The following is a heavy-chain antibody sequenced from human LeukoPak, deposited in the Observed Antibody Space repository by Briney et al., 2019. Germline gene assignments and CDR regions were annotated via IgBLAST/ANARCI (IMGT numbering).Heavy chain of an antibody. D-gene: IGHD5-18*01. CDR1: GGTFSSYA. CDR3: ARGLGYSYGFRVYFDF. CDR2: IIPIFGTA. Sequence: SVKVSCKASGGTFSSYAISWVRQAPGQGLEWMGGIIPIFGTANYAQKFQGRVTITADKSTSTAYMELNSLRSEDTAVYYCARGLGYSYGFRVYFDFWGQGTLVTVSS. V-gene: IGHV1-69*06. J-gene: IGHJ4*02.